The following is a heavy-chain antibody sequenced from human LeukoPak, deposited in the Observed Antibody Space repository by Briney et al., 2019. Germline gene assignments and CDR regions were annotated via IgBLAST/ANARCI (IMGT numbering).Heavy chain of an antibody. CDR1: GFTFSTYW. V-gene: IGHV3-15*01. J-gene: IGHJ4*02. CDR2: IKSKTDGGTT. D-gene: IGHD6-6*01. CDR3: TTDLIGSSPRPIPDY. Sequence: GGSLRLSCAASGFTFSTYWMSWVRQAPGKGLEWVGRIKSKTDGGTTDCAAPVKGRFTISRDDSKNTLYLQMNSLKTEDTAVYYCTTDLIGSSPRPIPDYWGQGTLVTVSS.